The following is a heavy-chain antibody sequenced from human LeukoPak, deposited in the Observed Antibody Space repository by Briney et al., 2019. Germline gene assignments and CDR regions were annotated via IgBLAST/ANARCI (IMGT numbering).Heavy chain of an antibody. Sequence: PSETLSLTCTVSGYSISSGYYWGWIRQPPGKGLEWIVSIYHSGSTYYNPSLKSRVTISVDTSKNQFSLKLSSVTAADTAVYYCARDQGGVHDFDYWGQGTLVTVSS. V-gene: IGHV4-38-2*02. CDR3: ARDQGGVHDFDY. J-gene: IGHJ4*02. D-gene: IGHD1-26*01. CDR2: IYHSGST. CDR1: GYSISSGYY.